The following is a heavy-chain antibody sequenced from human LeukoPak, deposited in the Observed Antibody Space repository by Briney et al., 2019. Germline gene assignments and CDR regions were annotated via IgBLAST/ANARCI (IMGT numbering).Heavy chain of an antibody. J-gene: IGHJ4*02. V-gene: IGHV3-7*01. D-gene: IGHD6-13*01. CDR3: AKDSYSKGDF. CDR1: GFTFSYHW. CDR2: IKNDGAVK. Sequence: GGSLTLSCAASGFTFSYHWMTWVRQAPGKGLEWVANIKNDGAVKNYVDSVEGRFTISRDNAKNSLYLQVNSLRAEDTAVYYCAKDSYSKGDFWGQGVLVTVSS.